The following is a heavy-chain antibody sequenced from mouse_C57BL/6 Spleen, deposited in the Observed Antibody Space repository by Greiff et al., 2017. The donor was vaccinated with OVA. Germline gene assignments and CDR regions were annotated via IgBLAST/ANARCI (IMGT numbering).Heavy chain of an antibody. V-gene: IGHV1-55*01. J-gene: IGHJ2*01. Sequence: QVQLQQPGAELVKPGASVKLSCTASGYTFTSYWITWVQQAPGQGLEWIGDIYPGSGSTTYNEKFKSQATLTVDTSYSTAFLQLSRLRSEDAAVYYCARGHAKRIDYWGQGTTLTVSS. CDR2: IYPGSGST. CDR3: ARGHAKRIDY. CDR1: GYTFTSYW.